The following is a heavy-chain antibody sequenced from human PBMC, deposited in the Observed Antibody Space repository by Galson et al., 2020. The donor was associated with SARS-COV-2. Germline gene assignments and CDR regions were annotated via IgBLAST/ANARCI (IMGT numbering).Heavy chain of an antibody. V-gene: IGHV3-33*06. CDR1: GFTFSSYG. CDR3: AKAYGDYAYYYYGMDV. D-gene: IGHD4-17*01. Sequence: GGSLRLSCAASGFTFSSYGMHWVHQAPGKGLEWVAVIWYDGSNKYYADSVKGRFTISRDNSKNTLYLQMNSLRAEDTGVYYCAKAYGDYAYYYYGMDVWGQGTTVTVSS. J-gene: IGHJ6*02. CDR2: IWYDGSNK.